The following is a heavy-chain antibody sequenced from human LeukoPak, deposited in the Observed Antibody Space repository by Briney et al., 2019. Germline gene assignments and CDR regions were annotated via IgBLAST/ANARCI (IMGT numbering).Heavy chain of an antibody. V-gene: IGHV4-39*01. CDR3: ARNISGWPRSYYDSSGYGDYFDY. CDR1: GGSISSSSYY. CDR2: IYYSGST. Sequence: SETLSLTCTVSGGSISSSSYYWGWIRQPPGKGLEWIGSIYYSGSTYYNPSLKSRVTISVDTSKNQFSLKLSSVTAADTAVYYCARNISGWPRSYYDSSGYGDYFDYWGQGTLVTVSS. D-gene: IGHD3-22*01. J-gene: IGHJ4*02.